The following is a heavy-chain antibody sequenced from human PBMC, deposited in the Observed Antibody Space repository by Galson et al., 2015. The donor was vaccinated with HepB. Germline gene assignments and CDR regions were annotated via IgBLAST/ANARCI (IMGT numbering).Heavy chain of an antibody. CDR1: GFTFRSYA. CDR3: ARGGNSYGSRGYYFDY. D-gene: IGHD5-18*01. Sequence: SLRLSCAASGFTFRSYAMHWVRQAPGKGLEWVAVISYDGNNKYYADSVKGRFTISRDNSKNTLYLQMNSLRAEDTAVYYCARGGNSYGSRGYYFDYWGQGTLVTVSS. V-gene: IGHV3-30-3*01. CDR2: ISYDGNNK. J-gene: IGHJ4*02.